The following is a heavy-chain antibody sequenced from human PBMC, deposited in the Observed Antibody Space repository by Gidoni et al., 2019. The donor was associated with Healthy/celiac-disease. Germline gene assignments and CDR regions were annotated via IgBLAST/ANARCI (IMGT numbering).Heavy chain of an antibody. CDR1: EYTFTGYY. CDR2: INPNSGGT. J-gene: IGHJ6*02. Sequence: VQLVQSGAEVKKPGASVKVSCKASEYTFTGYYMHWVRQAPGQGLEWMGWINPNSGGTNYAQKFQGRVTMTRDTSISTAYMELSRLRSDDTAVYYCASPTRIAVAQMISYYYYGMDVWGQGTTVTVSS. CDR3: ASPTRIAVAQMISYYYYGMDV. V-gene: IGHV1-2*02. D-gene: IGHD6-19*01.